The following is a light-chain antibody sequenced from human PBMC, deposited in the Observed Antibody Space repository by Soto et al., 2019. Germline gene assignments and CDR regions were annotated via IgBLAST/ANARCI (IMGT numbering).Light chain of an antibody. CDR1: QTISTY. Sequence: IHMTQSPSSLSASVGDRVTITCRASQTISTYLNWHQQNPGKAPKLLIYAASTLQSGVPSSFSGSGSGTDFTLTISSLQPEDFATYYCQQSHGIPYTFGQGTKLEIK. CDR3: QQSHGIPYT. V-gene: IGKV1-39*01. CDR2: AAS. J-gene: IGKJ2*01.